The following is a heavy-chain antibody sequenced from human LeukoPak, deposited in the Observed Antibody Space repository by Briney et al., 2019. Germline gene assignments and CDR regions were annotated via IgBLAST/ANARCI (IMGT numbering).Heavy chain of an antibody. Sequence: SETLSLTCTVSGGSVSSYYWSWIRQPAGKGLEWNGRIYTSGSTNYNPSLKSRVTMSVDTSKNQFSLKLSSVTAADTAVYYCARDSSGYYYGWDSGAFDIWGQGTMVAVSS. CDR2: IYTSGST. CDR1: GGSVSSYY. D-gene: IGHD3-22*01. CDR3: ARDSSGYYYGWDSGAFDI. V-gene: IGHV4-4*07. J-gene: IGHJ3*02.